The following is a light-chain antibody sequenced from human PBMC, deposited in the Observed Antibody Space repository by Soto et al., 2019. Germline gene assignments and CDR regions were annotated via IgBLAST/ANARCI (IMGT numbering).Light chain of an antibody. CDR2: GAS. CDR1: QSVAND. CDR3: QQRSNWPIT. V-gene: IGKV3-11*01. Sequence: IVMTQSPATLSVSPWERATLSCRASQSVANDLAWYQHKPGQAPRLLTHGASTRATGIPARFSGVGSGTDFTLTISSLEPEDFAVYYCQQRSNWPITFGQGTRLEIK. J-gene: IGKJ5*01.